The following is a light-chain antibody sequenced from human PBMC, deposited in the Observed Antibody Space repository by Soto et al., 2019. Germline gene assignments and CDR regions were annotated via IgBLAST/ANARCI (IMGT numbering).Light chain of an antibody. CDR3: QQSNSFPIT. CDR1: QGVSTW. Sequence: DIQMTQSPSSVSASVGDRVTLTCRASQGVSTWLAWYQQKPGKAPNLLIYDASSLQSGVPARFSGSGSGTDFTLTISSLQPEDFATYYCQQSNSFPITFGQGTRLEIK. J-gene: IGKJ5*01. V-gene: IGKV1-12*01. CDR2: DAS.